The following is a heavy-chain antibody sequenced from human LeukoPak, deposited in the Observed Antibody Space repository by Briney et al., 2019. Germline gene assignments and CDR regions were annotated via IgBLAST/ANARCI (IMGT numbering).Heavy chain of an antibody. Sequence: GASVKVSCKASGYTFTSYGISWVRQAPGQGLEWMGWISAYNGNTNYAQKLQGRVTMTTDTSTSTAYMELRSLRSDDTAVYYCARFFTLYYYYYMDVWGKGTTVTVSS. CDR1: GYTFTSYG. CDR2: ISAYNGNT. V-gene: IGHV1-18*01. CDR3: ARFFTLYYYYYMDV. J-gene: IGHJ6*03.